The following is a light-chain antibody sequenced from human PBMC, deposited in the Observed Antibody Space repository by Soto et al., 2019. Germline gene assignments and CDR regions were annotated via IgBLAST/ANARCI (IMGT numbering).Light chain of an antibody. CDR3: AAWDDSLNVL. J-gene: IGLJ2*01. CDR2: KND. V-gene: IGLV1-47*01. CDR1: SSNIGSTY. Sequence: QLVLTQPPSASGTPGQRVTISCSGSSSNIGSTYVYWYQQLPGAAPRLLIYKNDQRPSDVPDRFSGSKSDTSASLAISGLRSEDEADYYCAAWDDSLNVLFGGGTKLTVL.